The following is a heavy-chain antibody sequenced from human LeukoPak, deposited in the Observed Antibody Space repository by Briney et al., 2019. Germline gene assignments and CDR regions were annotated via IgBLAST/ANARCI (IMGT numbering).Heavy chain of an antibody. D-gene: IGHD6-13*01. CDR1: GYTFSSYA. CDR3: ARDRYSSSSPDY. V-gene: IGHV1-3*01. CDR2: INGDNGNT. J-gene: IGHJ4*02. Sequence: GASVKVSCKTSGYTFSSYAMHWVRQAPGQRLEWMGCINGDNGNTQYSQKFQGRVTITADESTSIAYMELSSLRSEDTAVYYCARDRYSSSSPDYWGQGTLVTVSS.